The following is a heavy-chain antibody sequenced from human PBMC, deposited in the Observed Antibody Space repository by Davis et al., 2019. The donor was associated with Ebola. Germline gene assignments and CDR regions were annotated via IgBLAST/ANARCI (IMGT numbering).Heavy chain of an antibody. Sequence: GGSLRLSCAASGFTFDDYAMHWVRQAPGKGLEWVSGISWNSGSIGYADSVKGRFTISRDNAKNSLYLQMNSLRAEDTALYYCAKDRRTVKSYGMDVWGKGTTVTVSS. CDR3: AKDRRTVKSYGMDV. V-gene: IGHV3-9*01. J-gene: IGHJ6*04. CDR2: ISWNSGSI. CDR1: GFTFDDYA. D-gene: IGHD4-17*01.